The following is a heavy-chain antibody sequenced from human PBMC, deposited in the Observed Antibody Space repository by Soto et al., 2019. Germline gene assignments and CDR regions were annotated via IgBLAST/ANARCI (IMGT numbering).Heavy chain of an antibody. V-gene: IGHV3-23*01. CDR1: GFTFSDYA. CDR2: ITGSGRST. D-gene: IGHD5-12*01. CDR3: AKESGLSTNYYYSDGMDV. Sequence: EVQLLESGGGLVHPGGSLRLSCAASGFTFSDYAVNWVRQAPGKGLEWVSIITGSGRSTFYADSVKGRFTTSRDNSRNTLYLQMDSLRAEDTAVYYCAKESGLSTNYYYSDGMDVWGQGTTVTVSS. J-gene: IGHJ6*02.